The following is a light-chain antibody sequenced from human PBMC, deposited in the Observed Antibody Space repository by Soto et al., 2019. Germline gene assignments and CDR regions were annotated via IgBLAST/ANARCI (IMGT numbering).Light chain of an antibody. Sequence: QSVLTQPPSVSGAPGQRVTISCSGTTSNIGAGYGVHWYQKSPGTAPRLLIYDNTTRPSGVPDRFSGSKSGTSVSLAITGLQTEDESDYYCQTYDRNLGGLIFGGGTKLTVL. CDR3: QTYDRNLGGLI. CDR1: TSNIGAGYG. CDR2: DNT. J-gene: IGLJ2*01. V-gene: IGLV1-40*01.